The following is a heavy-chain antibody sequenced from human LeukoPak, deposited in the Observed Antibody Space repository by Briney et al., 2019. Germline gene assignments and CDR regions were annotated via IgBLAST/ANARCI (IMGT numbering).Heavy chain of an antibody. D-gene: IGHD3-16*01. CDR2: INHNGNVN. CDR3: ARGGGLDV. J-gene: IGHJ6*02. Sequence: GGSLRLSCAASGFAFSSYWMNWARQAPGKGLEWVASINHNGNVNYYVDSVKGRFTIARDNAKNSLYLQMSNLRAEDTAVYFCARGGGLDVWGQGATVTVSS. CDR1: GFAFSSYW. V-gene: IGHV3-7*03.